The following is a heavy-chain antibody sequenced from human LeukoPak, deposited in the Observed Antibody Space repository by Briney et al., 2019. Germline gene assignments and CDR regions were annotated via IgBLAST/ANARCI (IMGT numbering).Heavy chain of an antibody. CDR2: ITTSDGNT. Sequence: PGGSLRLSCAAPGFTFSSYTMSWVRQAPGKGLEWVSTITTSDGNTYYADSVKGRFTVSRDNSKNTLYLQMNSLSAEDTAVYYCAKDGGLWVSAHWGDSWGRGTLVTVSS. CDR3: AKDGGLWVSAHWGDS. CDR1: GFTFSSYT. D-gene: IGHD7-27*01. V-gene: IGHV3-23*01. J-gene: IGHJ4*02.